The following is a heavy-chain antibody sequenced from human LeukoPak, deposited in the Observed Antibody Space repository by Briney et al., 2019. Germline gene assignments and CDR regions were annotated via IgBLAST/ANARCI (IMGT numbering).Heavy chain of an antibody. Sequence: GESLTLSCAVAGFTVSNNYMSWVRKAPGKGLEWDSVIYSGGNTYYADSVKGRFTISRDNSKNTLYLQMSSLRAEDTAVYYCASSRQEIWFGESYYFDYWGEGTLVTVYS. V-gene: IGHV3-53*01. J-gene: IGHJ4*02. D-gene: IGHD3-10*01. CDR3: ASSRQEIWFGESYYFDY. CDR1: GFTVSNNY. CDR2: IYSGGNT.